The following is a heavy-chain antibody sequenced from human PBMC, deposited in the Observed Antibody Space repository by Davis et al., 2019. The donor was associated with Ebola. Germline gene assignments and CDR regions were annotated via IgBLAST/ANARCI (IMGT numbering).Heavy chain of an antibody. V-gene: IGHV4-39*02. Sequence: GSLRLSCTVSGGSISSSSYYWGWIRQPPGKGLEWIGSIYYSGSTYYNPSLKGRVTISVDTSKNQFSLKLSSVTAADTAVYYCAREFSDIWGQGTMVTVSS. CDR1: GGSISSSSYY. J-gene: IGHJ3*02. CDR2: IYYSGST. CDR3: AREFSDI.